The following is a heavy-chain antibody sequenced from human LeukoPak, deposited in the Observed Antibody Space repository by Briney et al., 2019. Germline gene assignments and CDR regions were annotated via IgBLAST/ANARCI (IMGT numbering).Heavy chain of an antibody. D-gene: IGHD4-17*01. Sequence: SQTLSLTCTVSGGSISSGSYYWSWIRQPAGKGLEWIGRIYTSGSTNYNPSLKSRVTISVDTSKNQFSPKLSSVTAADTAVYYCASSKTTGIFDYWGQGTLVTVSS. CDR1: GGSISSGSYY. J-gene: IGHJ4*02. CDR2: IYTSGST. CDR3: ASSKTTGIFDY. V-gene: IGHV4-61*02.